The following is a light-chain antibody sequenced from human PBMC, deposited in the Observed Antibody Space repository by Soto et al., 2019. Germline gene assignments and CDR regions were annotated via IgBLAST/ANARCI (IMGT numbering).Light chain of an antibody. V-gene: IGKV3-11*01. CDR3: QQRSNWPPLT. J-gene: IGKJ4*01. CDR2: DAS. Sequence: EIVLTQSPATLSLSPGERATLSCRASQSVSSYLAWYQQKPGQAPRLLINDASNRATGVPARFSGSGYGTDFTLTISSLEPADFAVDYCQQRSNWPPLTFGGGTKVEIK. CDR1: QSVSSY.